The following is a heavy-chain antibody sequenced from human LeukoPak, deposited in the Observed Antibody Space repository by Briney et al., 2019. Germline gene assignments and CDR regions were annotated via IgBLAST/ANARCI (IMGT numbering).Heavy chain of an antibody. CDR3: ARDSSGFWSSFDY. CDR2: ISSSSSYI. Sequence: PGGSLRLSCAASGFTFSSYSMNWVRQAPGKGLEWVSSISSSSSYIYYADSVKGRFTISRDNAKNSLYLQMNSLRAEDTAVYYCARDSSGFWSSFDYWGQGTLVTVSS. D-gene: IGHD3-22*01. J-gene: IGHJ4*02. CDR1: GFTFSSYS. V-gene: IGHV3-21*01.